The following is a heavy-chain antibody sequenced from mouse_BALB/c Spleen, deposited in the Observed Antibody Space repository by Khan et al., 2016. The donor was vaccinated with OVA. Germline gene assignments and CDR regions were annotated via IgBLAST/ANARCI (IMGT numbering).Heavy chain of an antibody. J-gene: IGHJ2*01. CDR2: ISYSGNT. CDR3: ARIYGGDFDY. D-gene: IGHD1-1*01. V-gene: IGHV3-2*02. Sequence: EVKLLESGPGLVKPSQSLSLTCTVTGYSITSDYAWNWIRQFPGNKLEWMGFISYSGNTNYNPSLKSRFSITRDTSKNRFFLQLNSVTTEDTATYYCARIYGGDFDYWGQGTTLTISS. CDR1: GYSITSDYA.